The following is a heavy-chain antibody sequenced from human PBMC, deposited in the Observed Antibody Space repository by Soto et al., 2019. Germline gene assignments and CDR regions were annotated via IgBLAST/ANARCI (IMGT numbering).Heavy chain of an antibody. V-gene: IGHV1-8*01. J-gene: IGHJ5*02. CDR1: GYTFTSYD. CDR3: ARGITIFGVAEDP. Sequence: QVQLVQSGAEVKKPGASVKVSCKASGYTFTSYDISWVRQATGQGLEWMGWIHPNSGNTDYAQKFQGRVTMTRNTSISTAYLELSSLRSEDTAVYYCARGITIFGVAEDPWGQGTLVTVSS. D-gene: IGHD3-3*01. CDR2: IHPNSGNT.